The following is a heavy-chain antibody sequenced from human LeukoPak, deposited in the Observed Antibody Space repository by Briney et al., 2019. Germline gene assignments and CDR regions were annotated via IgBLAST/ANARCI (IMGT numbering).Heavy chain of an antibody. V-gene: IGHV3-30*18. CDR2: ISHHGSNK. CDR3: ANEWYYGSGSSGGDY. D-gene: IGHD3-10*01. J-gene: IGHJ4*02. Sequence: PGGSLRLSCAASGFTFSSFGMHWVRQAPGKGLEWVAFISHHGSNKYYADSVKGRFTISRDNSKNTLYLQMNSLRAEDTAVYSCANEWYYGSGSSGGDYWGQGTQVTVSS. CDR1: GFTFSSFG.